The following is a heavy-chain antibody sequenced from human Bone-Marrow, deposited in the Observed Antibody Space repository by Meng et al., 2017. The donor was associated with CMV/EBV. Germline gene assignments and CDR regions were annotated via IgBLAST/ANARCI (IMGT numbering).Heavy chain of an antibody. V-gene: IGHV3-30*04. D-gene: IGHD6-13*01. J-gene: IGHJ5*02. CDR1: FTFSSYA. CDR3: ARDPIAAAGALLGWFDP. Sequence: FTFSSYAMRWVRQAQGKGLEWVAVISYDGSNKYYADAVKGRFTISRDNSKNTLYLQMNSLRAEDTAVYYCARDPIAAAGALLGWFDPWGQGTLVTVSS. CDR2: ISYDGSNK.